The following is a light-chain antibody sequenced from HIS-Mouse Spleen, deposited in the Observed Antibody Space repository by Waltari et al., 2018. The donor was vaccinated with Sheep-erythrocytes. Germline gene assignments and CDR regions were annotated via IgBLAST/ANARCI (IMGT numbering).Light chain of an antibody. CDR3: MIWHSSAWV. V-gene: IGLV5-45*03. Sequence: QAVLTQPSSLSASPGASASLTCTLRSGINVGTYRIYWYQQKPGSPPQDLLRYKSDSDKQQGSGVPSRFSGSKDASANAVILLISGLQSEDEADYYCMIWHSSAWVFGGGTKLTVL. CDR1: SGINVGTYR. J-gene: IGLJ3*02. CDR2: YKSDSDK.